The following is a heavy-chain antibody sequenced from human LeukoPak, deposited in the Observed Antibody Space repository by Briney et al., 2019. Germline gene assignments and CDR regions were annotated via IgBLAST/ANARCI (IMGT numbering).Heavy chain of an antibody. Sequence: GGSLRLSCAASGFTFSSYGVHWVRQAPGKGLEWVTVITYDGSNKYYADSVKGRFTISRDNSKNTLYLQMNSLRAEDTAVYFWGKGLEGGGGFDYWGQGTLVTVSS. J-gene: IGHJ4*02. CDR1: GFTFSSYG. D-gene: IGHD3-16*01. CDR3: GKGLEGGGGFDY. CDR2: ITYDGSNK. V-gene: IGHV3-30*18.